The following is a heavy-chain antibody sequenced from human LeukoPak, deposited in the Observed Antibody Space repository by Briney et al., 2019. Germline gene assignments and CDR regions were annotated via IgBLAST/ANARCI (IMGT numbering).Heavy chain of an antibody. CDR1: GDSVSSNTAT. D-gene: IGHD6-19*01. J-gene: IGHJ4*02. V-gene: IGHV6-1*01. CDR2: TYYRSKWFY. CDR3: ARDTVAWNYFGY. Sequence: SQTLSLTCAISGDSVSSNTATWNWVRQSPSRGLEWLGRTYYRSKWFYEYALSVKSRITINPDTSKNQFSLQLNSVTPEDTAVYYCARDTVAWNYFGYLGQGTLVTVSS.